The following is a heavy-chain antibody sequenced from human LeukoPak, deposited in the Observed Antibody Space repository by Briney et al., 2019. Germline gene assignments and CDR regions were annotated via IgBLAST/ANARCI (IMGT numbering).Heavy chain of an antibody. Sequence: GGSLRLSCVASGLHIGVFAMHWVREAPGQGLEWVSLISGDGVRTCFTDSVKGRFSISRDNSKNSLFLEMGSLRTEDTAMYYCARESGKFDYWGQGTLVAVSS. CDR1: GLHIGVFA. V-gene: IGHV3-43*02. CDR3: ARESGKFDY. CDR2: ISGDGVRT. J-gene: IGHJ4*02.